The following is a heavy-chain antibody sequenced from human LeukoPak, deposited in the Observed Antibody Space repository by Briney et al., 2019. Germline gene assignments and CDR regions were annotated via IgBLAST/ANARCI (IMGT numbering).Heavy chain of an antibody. V-gene: IGHV3-7*01. D-gene: IGHD2-8*01. CDR1: GFTFSSYW. CDR2: IKTDGSQI. Sequence: GGSLRLSCAASGFTFSSYWMRWVRQAPGKGLEWVANIKTDGSQIYYVDSVKGRFTISRDNAKNSLYLQMNSLRAEDTAVYYCATNGVASAFDMWGQGTMVTVS. J-gene: IGHJ3*02. CDR3: ATNGVASAFDM.